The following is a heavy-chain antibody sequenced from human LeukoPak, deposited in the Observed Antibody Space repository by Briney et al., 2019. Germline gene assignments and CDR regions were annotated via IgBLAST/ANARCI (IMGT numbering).Heavy chain of an antibody. CDR3: ARDVLRGWYYDSSGYYDY. J-gene: IGHJ4*02. V-gene: IGHV3-33*01. D-gene: IGHD3-22*01. Sequence: GGSLRLSCAASGFTFSSYGMHWVRQAPGKGLEWVAVIWFDGSNKYYADSVKGRFTISRDNSKNTLYLQMNSLRAEDTAVYYCARDVLRGWYYDSSGYYDYWGQGTLVTVSS. CDR2: IWFDGSNK. CDR1: GFTFSSYG.